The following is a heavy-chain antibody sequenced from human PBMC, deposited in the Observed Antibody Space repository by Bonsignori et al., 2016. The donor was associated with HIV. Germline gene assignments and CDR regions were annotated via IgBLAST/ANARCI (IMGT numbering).Heavy chain of an antibody. CDR3: ASCLPFGELPFDY. V-gene: IGHV4-34*01. D-gene: IGHD3-10*01. CDR2: INHSGST. Sequence: WIRQPPGKGLEWIGEINHSGSTNYNPSLKSRVTISVDTSKNQFSLKLSSVTAADTAVYYCASCLPFGELPFDYWGQGTLVTVSS. J-gene: IGHJ4*02.